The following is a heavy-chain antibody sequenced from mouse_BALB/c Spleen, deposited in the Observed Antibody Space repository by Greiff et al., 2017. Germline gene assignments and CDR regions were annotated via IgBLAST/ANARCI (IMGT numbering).Heavy chain of an antibody. CDR2: INPYNDGT. J-gene: IGHJ2*01. V-gene: IGHV1-14*01. CDR3: ARERGYYGSSSYFDY. Sequence: VQLQQSGPELVKPGASVKMSCKASGYTFTSYVMHWLKQKPGQGLEWIGYINPYNDGTKYNEKFKGKATLTSDKSSSTAYMELSSLTSEDSAVYYCARERGYYGSSSYFDYWGQGTTLTVSS. CDR1: GYTFTSYV. D-gene: IGHD1-1*01.